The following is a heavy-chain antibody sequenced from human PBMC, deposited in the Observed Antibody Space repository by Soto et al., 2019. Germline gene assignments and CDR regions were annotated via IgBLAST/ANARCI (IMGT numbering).Heavy chain of an antibody. D-gene: IGHD6-13*01. V-gene: IGHV5-51*01. CDR2: IYPGDSDT. Sequence: PGESLKISCKGSGYSFTSYWSGWVRQMPGKGLEWMGIIYPGDSDTRYSPSFQGQVTISADKSISTAYLQWSSLKASDTAMYYCASPYSSSWLSLDYWGQGTLVTVSS. J-gene: IGHJ4*02. CDR3: ASPYSSSWLSLDY. CDR1: GYSFTSYW.